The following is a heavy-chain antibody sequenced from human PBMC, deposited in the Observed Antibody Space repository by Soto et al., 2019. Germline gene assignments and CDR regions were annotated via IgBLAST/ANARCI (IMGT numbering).Heavy chain of an antibody. CDR1: GFTFHTYT. Sequence: EGSLRLSCAASGFTFHTYTMNWVRQAPGKGLEWVSSISSSSAYIYYADSVKGRFTISRDNAKDSLFLQMNGLRAEDTAVYYCARDRKLGPGPNYYYYGMDVWGQGTTVTVSS. J-gene: IGHJ6*02. V-gene: IGHV3-21*01. CDR2: ISSSSAYI. CDR3: ARDRKLGPGPNYYYYGMDV.